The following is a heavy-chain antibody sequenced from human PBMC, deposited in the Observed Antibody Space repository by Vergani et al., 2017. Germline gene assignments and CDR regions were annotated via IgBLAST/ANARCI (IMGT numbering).Heavy chain of an antibody. CDR3: ARETILPVEHGGWFDP. J-gene: IGHJ5*02. Sequence: QVQLQESGPGLVKPSETLSLTCTVSGGSISSYYWCWFRQPPGKGLEWIGYIYYRGSTNYNPSLKSRVTISVDRSKNQFSLKLTSVTATDTAVYYCARETILPVEHGGWFDPWGQGTQVTVSS. D-gene: IGHD2-2*01. CDR2: IYYRGST. CDR1: GGSISSYY. V-gene: IGHV4-59*01.